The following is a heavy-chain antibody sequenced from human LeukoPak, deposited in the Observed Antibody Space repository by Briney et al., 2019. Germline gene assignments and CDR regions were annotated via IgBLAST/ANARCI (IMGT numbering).Heavy chain of an antibody. CDR2: IYTSGST. J-gene: IGHJ5*02. Sequence: SQTLSLTCTVSGDSISSGSYYWSWIRQPAGKGLEWIGRIYTSGSTNYNPSLKSRVTISVDTSKNQFSLKLSSVTAADTAVYYCARLIVSITMIVVVTHNWFDPWGQGTLVTVSS. CDR1: GDSISSGSYY. V-gene: IGHV4-61*02. D-gene: IGHD3-22*01. CDR3: ARLIVSITMIVVVTHNWFDP.